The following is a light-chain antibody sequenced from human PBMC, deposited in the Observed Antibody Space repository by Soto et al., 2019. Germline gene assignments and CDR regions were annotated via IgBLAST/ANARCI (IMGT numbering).Light chain of an antibody. Sequence: GDRVTITCRTSQSIRSSLNWYQQKPGKAPNLLIYAASRLQSGVPSRFSGSGSGTDFTLTISSLQPADFATYYCQQSYSTPFTFGPGTKVDIK. CDR3: QQSYSTPFT. CDR2: AAS. J-gene: IGKJ3*01. V-gene: IGKV1-39*01. CDR1: QSIRSS.